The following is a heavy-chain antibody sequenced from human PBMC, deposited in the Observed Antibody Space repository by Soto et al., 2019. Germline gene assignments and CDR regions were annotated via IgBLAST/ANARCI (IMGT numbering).Heavy chain of an antibody. Sequence: QITLKESGPTLVKPTQTLTLTCTFSGFSLRTRGVAVGWFRQPPGKALEWLALIYWDEDKRYSPALKSRLPIADDPSKDQVVLTMTNVDPVDTAPYYCAHRPRGYAYYFDYWGQGILVTASS. J-gene: IGHJ4*02. V-gene: IGHV2-5*02. CDR2: IYWDEDK. CDR3: AHRPRGYAYYFDY. CDR1: GFSLRTRGVA. D-gene: IGHD5-12*01.